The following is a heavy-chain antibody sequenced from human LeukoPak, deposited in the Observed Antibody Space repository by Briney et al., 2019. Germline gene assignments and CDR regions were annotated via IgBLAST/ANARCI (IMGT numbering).Heavy chain of an antibody. CDR2: ISYDGSNK. CDR1: GFTFSSYA. D-gene: IGHD3-10*01. J-gene: IGHJ4*02. V-gene: IGHV3-30-3*01. CDR3: ARARGSGSGSWDY. Sequence: GGSLRLSCAASGFTFSSYAMHWVRQAPGKGLEWVAVISYDGSNKYYADSVKGRFTISRDNAKNTLYLQMNSLRAEDTAVYYCARARGSGSGSWDYWGQGTLVTVSS.